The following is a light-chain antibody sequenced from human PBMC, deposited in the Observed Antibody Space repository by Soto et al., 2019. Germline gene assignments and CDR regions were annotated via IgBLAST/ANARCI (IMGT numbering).Light chain of an antibody. Sequence: EIVWTQSPATLSLSPGERATLSCRASQSVSSYLAWYQQKPGQAPSILIYDESNRATGIPARFSGSVSGTDFTLTISSLEPEDFAVYYCQQRSNWPPWTFGQGTKVEIK. CDR2: DES. V-gene: IGKV3-11*01. J-gene: IGKJ1*01. CDR1: QSVSSY. CDR3: QQRSNWPPWT.